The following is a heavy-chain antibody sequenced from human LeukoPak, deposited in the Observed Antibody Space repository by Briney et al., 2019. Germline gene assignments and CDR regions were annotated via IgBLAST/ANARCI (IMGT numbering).Heavy chain of an antibody. D-gene: IGHD3-10*01. Sequence: GGSLRLSCAASGFTFSNYYMSWIRQAPGKGLEWVSYISSSGSTIYYADSVKGRFTISRDNAKNSLYLQMNSLRAEDTAVYYCLKAGRDNYYYGMDVWGQGTTVTVSS. CDR2: ISSSGSTI. CDR3: LKAGRDNYYYGMDV. V-gene: IGHV3-11*01. CDR1: GFTFSNYY. J-gene: IGHJ6*02.